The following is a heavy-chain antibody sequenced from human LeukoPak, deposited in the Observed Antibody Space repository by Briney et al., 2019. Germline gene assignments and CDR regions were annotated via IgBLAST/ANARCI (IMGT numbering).Heavy chain of an antibody. J-gene: IGHJ6*03. CDR2: ISGSGGST. CDR1: GFTFSSYA. Sequence: RPGGSLRLSCAASGFTFSSYAMSWVRQAPGKGLEWVSAISGSGGSTYYADSVKGRFTISRDNSKNTLYLQMNSLRAEDTAVYYCAKEIYSSSSYYYYYMDVWGKGTTVTVSS. D-gene: IGHD6-6*01. V-gene: IGHV3-23*01. CDR3: AKEIYSSSSYYYYYMDV.